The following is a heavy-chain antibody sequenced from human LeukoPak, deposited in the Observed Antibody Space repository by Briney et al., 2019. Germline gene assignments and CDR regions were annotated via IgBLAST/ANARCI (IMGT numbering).Heavy chain of an antibody. CDR3: AREGYSYGPAPYYYGMDV. CDR2: IIPIFGTA. Sequence: GASVKVSCKASGGTFSSYAISWVRQAPGQGLEWMGGIIPIFGTANYAQKFQGRVTITAGESTSTAYMELSSLRSEDTAVYYCAREGYSYGPAPYYYGMDVWGQGTTVTVSS. D-gene: IGHD5-18*01. CDR1: GGTFSSYA. V-gene: IGHV1-69*13. J-gene: IGHJ6*02.